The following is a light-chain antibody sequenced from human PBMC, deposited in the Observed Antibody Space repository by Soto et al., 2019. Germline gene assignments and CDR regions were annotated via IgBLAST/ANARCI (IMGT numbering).Light chain of an antibody. V-gene: IGKV1-6*01. CDR2: AAS. CDR1: QDIRND. Sequence: AIQMTQSPSSLSASVGDRVTITCRASQDIRNDLGWYQQKPGKAPKLLIFAASRLQVGVPSRFGGSGSGTDFTLTISSLQPEDFATYYCLQDHTYPFTFGPGTKVDIK. J-gene: IGKJ3*01. CDR3: LQDHTYPFT.